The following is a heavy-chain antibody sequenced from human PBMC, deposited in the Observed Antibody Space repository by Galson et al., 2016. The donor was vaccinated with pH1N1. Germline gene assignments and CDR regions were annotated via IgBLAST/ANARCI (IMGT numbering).Heavy chain of an antibody. D-gene: IGHD6-13*01. V-gene: IGHV4-39*01. CDR1: GGSISSSNYY. J-gene: IGHJ6*02. CDR3: ARHMAFSSSWGRGSGMDV. Sequence: SETLSLTCSVSGGSISSSNYYWGWIRQSPGKGLEWIGAIFYSGSTNYNPPLKSRVTISVETSKNQVSLRLTSVTAADTAVYHCARHMAFSSSWGRGSGMDVWGQGTTVTVSS. CDR2: IFYSGST.